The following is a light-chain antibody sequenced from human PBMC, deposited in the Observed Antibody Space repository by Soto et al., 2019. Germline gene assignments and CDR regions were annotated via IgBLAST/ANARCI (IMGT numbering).Light chain of an antibody. J-gene: IGKJ1*01. Sequence: EIVLTQSPATLSLSPGERATLSCRASQSVGSYLAWYQQKPGQTPRLLIYDASNRATDIPVNFSGSESGTDFTLTISSLEPEDLAVYYCKQRSNWPVTFGQGTKVEIK. V-gene: IGKV3-11*01. CDR2: DAS. CDR3: KQRSNWPVT. CDR1: QSVGSY.